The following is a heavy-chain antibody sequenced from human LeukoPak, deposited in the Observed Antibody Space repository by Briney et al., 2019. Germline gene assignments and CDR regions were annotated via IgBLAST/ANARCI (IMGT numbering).Heavy chain of an antibody. J-gene: IGHJ4*02. V-gene: IGHV3-15*07. CDR2: IKSKTAGGTT. Sequence: GGSLRLSCAASAFTLSNAWMNWVRQAPGKGLEWVGRIKSKTAGGTTDYAAPVKGRFTISRDDSKNTLYLQMSSLKTEDTAIYYCTKDPPLTGGVYSAHWGQGTLVTVSS. CDR1: AFTLSNAW. D-gene: IGHD7-27*01. CDR3: TKDPPLTGGVYSAH.